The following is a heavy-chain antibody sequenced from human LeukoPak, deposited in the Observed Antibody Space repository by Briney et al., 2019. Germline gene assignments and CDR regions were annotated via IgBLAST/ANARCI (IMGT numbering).Heavy chain of an antibody. CDR3: ARDSEPDFWSGYYCLDY. CDR1: GFTFSSYT. D-gene: IGHD3-3*01. CDR2: ISSSSSYI. V-gene: IGHV3-21*01. Sequence: GGSLRLSCAASGFTFSSYTMTWVRQAPGKGLEWVSSISSSSSYIYYADSVKGRFTISRDNAKNSLYLRMNSLRAEDTTLYYCARDSEPDFWSGYYCLDYWGQGTLVTVSS. J-gene: IGHJ4*02.